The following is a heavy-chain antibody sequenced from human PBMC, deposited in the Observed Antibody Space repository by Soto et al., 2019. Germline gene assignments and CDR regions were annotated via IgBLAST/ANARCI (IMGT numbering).Heavy chain of an antibody. Sequence: EVQLLESGGGLVQPGGSLRLSCAASGFTFSSDAMSWVRQAPGKGLEWVSGISGSGGSTYYADSVKGRCTISRDNSKNTLYLQMNSLRAEDTAVYYCAKDHDNFGLNWFDPWGQGTLVTVSS. CDR3: AKDHDNFGLNWFDP. CDR2: ISGSGGST. J-gene: IGHJ5*02. CDR1: GFTFSSDA. D-gene: IGHD3-10*01. V-gene: IGHV3-23*01.